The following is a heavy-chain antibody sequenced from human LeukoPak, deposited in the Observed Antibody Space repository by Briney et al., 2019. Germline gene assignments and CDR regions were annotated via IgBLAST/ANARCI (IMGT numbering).Heavy chain of an antibody. Sequence: GGSLRLSCAASGFTLSSYSMNWVRQAPGKGLEWVSSISNDNTYIYYSDSVKGRITISRDNSKSSLYLQMNDLRAEDTAVYYCARNDYTQNRGYCVDYWGQGTLVTVSS. CDR2: ISNDNTYI. CDR1: GFTLSSYS. D-gene: IGHD4-11*01. V-gene: IGHV3-21*01. CDR3: ARNDYTQNRGYCVDY. J-gene: IGHJ4*02.